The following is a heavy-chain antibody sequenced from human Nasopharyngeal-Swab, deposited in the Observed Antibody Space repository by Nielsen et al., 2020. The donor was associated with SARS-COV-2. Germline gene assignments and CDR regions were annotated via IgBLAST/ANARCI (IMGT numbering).Heavy chain of an antibody. CDR2: IIPIFGTA. CDR1: GGTFSSYA. CDR3: ARDEGGSSSWYSYYYYYGMDV. Sequence: SVKVSCKASGGTFSSYAISWVRQAPGQGLEWMGGIIPIFGTANYAQKFQGRVTITADKSTSTAYMELSSLRSEDTAVYYCARDEGGSSSWYSYYYYYGMDVWGQGTTVTVSS. V-gene: IGHV1-69*06. D-gene: IGHD6-13*01. J-gene: IGHJ6*02.